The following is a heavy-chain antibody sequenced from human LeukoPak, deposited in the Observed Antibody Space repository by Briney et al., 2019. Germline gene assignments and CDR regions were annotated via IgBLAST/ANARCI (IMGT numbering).Heavy chain of an antibody. V-gene: IGHV3-30*18. J-gene: IGHJ1*01. CDR2: ISYDGSNK. Sequence: PGGSLRLSCAASGFTFSSYGMHWVRQAPGKGLEWVAVISYDGSNKYYADSVKGRFTISRDNSKNTLYLQMNSLRAEDTAVYYCAKDWTAIGSRYFQHWGQGTLVTVSS. CDR3: AKDWTAIGSRYFQH. CDR1: GFTFSSYG. D-gene: IGHD2-21*02.